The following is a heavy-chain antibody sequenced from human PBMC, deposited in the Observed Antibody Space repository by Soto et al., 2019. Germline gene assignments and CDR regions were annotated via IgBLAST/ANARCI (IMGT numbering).Heavy chain of an antibody. CDR3: ARWSRRDGYKRYGMDV. Sequence: GASVKVSCKTSGFTFSSSAVHWVRQARGQRLQWIGWIDVGSAKANYAQMLQGRVTITTDKSTSTAYMELSSLRSEDTAVYYCARWSRRDGYKRYGMDVWGQGTTVTVSS. CDR1: GFTFSSSA. V-gene: IGHV1-58*01. D-gene: IGHD5-12*01. J-gene: IGHJ6*02. CDR2: IDVGSAKA.